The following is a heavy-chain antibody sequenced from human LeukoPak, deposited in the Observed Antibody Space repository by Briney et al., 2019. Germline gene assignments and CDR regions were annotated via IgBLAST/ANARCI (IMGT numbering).Heavy chain of an antibody. CDR2: INPSGGST. V-gene: IGHV1-46*03. CDR3: AREKGAARAFDY. CDR1: GYSFTSYY. Sequence: GASVKVSCKASGYSFTSYYMHWVRQAPGQGLEWMGIINPSGGSTNYAQEFQGRVTMTRERSPSTVYMQLSSLSSEDTAVYYCAREKGAARAFDYWAREPWSPSPQ. D-gene: IGHD6-6*01. J-gene: IGHJ4*02.